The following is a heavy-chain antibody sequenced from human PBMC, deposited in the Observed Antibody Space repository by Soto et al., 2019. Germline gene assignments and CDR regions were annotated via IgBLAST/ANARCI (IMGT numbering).Heavy chain of an antibody. CDR2: IYTSGST. CDR3: AREKLYRDWFDP. Sequence: SETLSLTCTVSGGSISSGDYYWSWIRQPAGKGLEWIGRIYTSGSTNYNPSLKSRVTMSVDTSKNQFSLKLSSVTAADTAVYYCAREKLYRDWFDPWGQGTLVTVSS. D-gene: IGHD2-2*01. V-gene: IGHV4-61*02. J-gene: IGHJ5*02. CDR1: GGSISSGDYY.